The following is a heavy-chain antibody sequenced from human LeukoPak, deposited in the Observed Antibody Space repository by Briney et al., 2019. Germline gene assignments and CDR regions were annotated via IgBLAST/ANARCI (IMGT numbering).Heavy chain of an antibody. CDR1: GFTFSSYS. Sequence: PGGSLRLSCAASGFTFSSYSMNWVRQAPGKGLEWVSSISSSSSYIYYADSVKGRFTISRDNAKNSLYLQMNSLRAEDTAVYYCAREALAVAGTLDYWGQGTLVTVSS. J-gene: IGHJ4*02. D-gene: IGHD6-19*01. CDR3: AREALAVAGTLDY. CDR2: ISSSSSYI. V-gene: IGHV3-21*01.